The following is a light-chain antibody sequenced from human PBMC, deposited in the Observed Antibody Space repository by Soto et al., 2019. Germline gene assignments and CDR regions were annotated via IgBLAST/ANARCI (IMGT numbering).Light chain of an antibody. CDR1: NIGSKS. V-gene: IGLV3-21*04. Sequence: SYELTQPPSVSVAPGKTARITWGGNNIGSKSVHWYQQKPGQAPVLVIYYDSDRPSGIPERFSGSNSGNTATLTISRVEAGDEADYYCQVWDSSSDSYVFGTGTKLTVL. CDR2: YDS. J-gene: IGLJ1*01. CDR3: QVWDSSSDSYV.